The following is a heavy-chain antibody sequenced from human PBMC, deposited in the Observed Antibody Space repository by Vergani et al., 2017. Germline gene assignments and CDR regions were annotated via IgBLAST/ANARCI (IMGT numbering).Heavy chain of an antibody. J-gene: IGHJ3*02. V-gene: IGHV3-30-3*01. CDR3: AREDQLDDAFDI. CDR2: ISYDGSNK. Sequence: QVQLVESGGGVVQPGRSLRLSCAASGFTFSSYAMHWVRQAPGKGLEWVAVISYDGSNKYYADSVKGRLTIARDNSKNTLYLQMNSLRAEDTAVYYCAREDQLDDAFDIWGQGTMVTVSS. CDR1: GFTFSSYA. D-gene: IGHD6-6*01.